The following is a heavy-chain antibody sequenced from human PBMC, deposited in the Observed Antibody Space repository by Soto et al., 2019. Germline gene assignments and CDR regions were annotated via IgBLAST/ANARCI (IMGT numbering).Heavy chain of an antibody. CDR2: IYPGDSYT. J-gene: IGHJ6*02. Sequence: AGESLKISCKGSGYSFTSYWIGWVRQMPGKGLEWMGIIYPGDSYTNYSPSFQGHVTISADKSISTAYLQWSSLKASDTAMYYCARRDYYGMDVWGQGTTVTVSS. CDR1: GYSFTSYW. V-gene: IGHV5-51*01. CDR3: ARRDYYGMDV.